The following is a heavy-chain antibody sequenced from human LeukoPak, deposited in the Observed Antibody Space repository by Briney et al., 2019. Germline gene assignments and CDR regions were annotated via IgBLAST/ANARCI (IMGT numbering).Heavy chain of an antibody. CDR1: GGSISSYY. CDR2: IYYSGST. D-gene: IGHD3-10*01. V-gene: IGHV4-59*01. J-gene: IGHJ4*02. Sequence: SSETLSLTCTVSGGSISSYYWSWIRQPPGKGLEWIGYIYYSGSTKYNPSLKSRVTISVDTSKKQFSLKLSSVTAADTAVYYCARDDPLLWFGELTPFDYWGQGTLVTVSS. CDR3: ARDDPLLWFGELTPFDY.